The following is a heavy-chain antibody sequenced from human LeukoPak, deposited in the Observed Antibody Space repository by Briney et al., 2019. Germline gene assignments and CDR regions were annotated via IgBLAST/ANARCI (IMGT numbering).Heavy chain of an antibody. Sequence: GSLRLSCAASGFTVSSNYMSWVRQAPGKGLEWVSYISSSGSTIYYADSVKGRFTISRDNAKNSLYLQMNSLRAEDTAVYYCARDLPGIAAAEPHFDYWGQGTLVTVSS. J-gene: IGHJ4*02. V-gene: IGHV3-11*01. CDR2: ISSSGSTI. D-gene: IGHD6-13*01. CDR1: GFTVSSNY. CDR3: ARDLPGIAAAEPHFDY.